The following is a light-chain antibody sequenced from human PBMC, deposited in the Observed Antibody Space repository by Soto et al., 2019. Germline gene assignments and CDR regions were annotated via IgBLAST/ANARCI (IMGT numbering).Light chain of an antibody. CDR2: DVS. CDR3: SSYTSSSTPYVV. CDR1: SSDVGGYNY. J-gene: IGLJ2*01. Sequence: ALTQPASVSGSPGQSITISCTGTSSDVGGYNYVSWYQQHPGKAPKLMIYDVSNRPSGVSNRFSGSKSGNTASLTISGLQAEDEADYYCSSYTSSSTPYVVFGGGTQLTVL. V-gene: IGLV2-14*01.